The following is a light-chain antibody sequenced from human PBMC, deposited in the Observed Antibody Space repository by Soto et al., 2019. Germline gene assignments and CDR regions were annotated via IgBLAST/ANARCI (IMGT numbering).Light chain of an antibody. CDR2: AAS. CDR1: QSVISY. V-gene: IGKV1-39*01. Sequence: DIQMTQSPSSLSASVEDRVTISCRESQSVISYVNWYQHKPGRAPKLLIFAASSLQSGVPSRFSGSGSGTAFTLTISSLQPEDFATYYCLQTFSTPFTFGPGTKVDIK. CDR3: LQTFSTPFT. J-gene: IGKJ3*01.